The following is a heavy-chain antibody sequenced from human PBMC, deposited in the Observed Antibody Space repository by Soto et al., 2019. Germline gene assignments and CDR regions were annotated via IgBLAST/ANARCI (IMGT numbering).Heavy chain of an antibody. CDR1: GGTFSSYA. CDR2: IIPIFGTA. Sequence: QVQLVQSGAEVKKPGSSVKVSCKASGGTFSSYAISWVRQAPGHGLEWMGGIIPIFGTANYAQKFQGRVTITADESTSTAYMELSSLRSEDTAVYYCASLGGIRGYSGYDYFDYWGQGNLVTVSS. CDR3: ASLGGIRGYSGYDYFDY. V-gene: IGHV1-69*01. J-gene: IGHJ4*02. D-gene: IGHD5-12*01.